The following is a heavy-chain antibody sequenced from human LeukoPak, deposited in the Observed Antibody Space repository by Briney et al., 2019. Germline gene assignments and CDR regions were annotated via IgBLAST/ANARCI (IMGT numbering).Heavy chain of an antibody. CDR3: ARDAGYGMDV. V-gene: IGHV4-31*03. J-gene: IGHJ6*02. Sequence: SETLSLTCPISEGGLSHAGYFWSWVRQRPGKGLEWMGYMDHSGRSYYSPSLESRVVLSVDTSKNQVSLTVRSVTAADTAVYYCARDAGYGMDVWGQGTTVTVSS. CDR2: MDHSGRS. CDR1: EGGLSHAGYF.